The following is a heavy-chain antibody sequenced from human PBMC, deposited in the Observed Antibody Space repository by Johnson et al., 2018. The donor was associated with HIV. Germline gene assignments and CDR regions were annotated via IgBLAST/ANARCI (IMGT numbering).Heavy chain of an antibody. CDR3: AREGALGAYDAFDI. D-gene: IGHD3-10*01. Sequence: QVHLVESGGGVVQPGRSLRLSCAASGFTFSSYAMHWVRQAPGKGLEWVAVISYDGSNKYYADSVTGRFTISRDNSKNTLYLQMNSLRAEDTAVYYCAREGALGAYDAFDIWGQGTMVTVSS. J-gene: IGHJ3*02. V-gene: IGHV3-30*04. CDR1: GFTFSSYA. CDR2: ISYDGSNK.